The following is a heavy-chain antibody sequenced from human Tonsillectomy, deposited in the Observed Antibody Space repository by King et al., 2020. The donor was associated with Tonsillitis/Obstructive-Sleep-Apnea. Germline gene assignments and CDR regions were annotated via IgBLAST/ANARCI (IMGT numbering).Heavy chain of an antibody. J-gene: IGHJ4*02. Sequence: QLQESGPGLVKPSETLSLTCTVSGGSISSSSYYWGWIRQPPGKGLEWIGSIYYSGSTYYNPSLKGRVTISVDTSKNQFSLKLSSVTAADTAVYYCARRSSWYGFDYWGQGTLVTVSS. CDR3: ARRSSWYGFDY. V-gene: IGHV4-39*01. D-gene: IGHD6-13*01. CDR1: GGSISSSSYY. CDR2: IYYSGST.